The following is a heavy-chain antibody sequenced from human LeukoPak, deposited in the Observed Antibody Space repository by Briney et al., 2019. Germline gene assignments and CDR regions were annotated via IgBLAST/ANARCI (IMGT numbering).Heavy chain of an antibody. CDR3: VKRGGGDHGLDV. CDR1: GFTFTNYG. CDR2: VSFDGRKT. Sequence: GTSLRLSCEASGFTFTNYGMHWVRQAPGKGPECVAVVSFDGRKTYYAGFAEGRFTISRDDSNNMVYLQMNSLRTEDAAVYHCVKRGGGDHGLDVWGQGTTVVVS. D-gene: IGHD2-21*02. J-gene: IGHJ6*02. V-gene: IGHV3-30*18.